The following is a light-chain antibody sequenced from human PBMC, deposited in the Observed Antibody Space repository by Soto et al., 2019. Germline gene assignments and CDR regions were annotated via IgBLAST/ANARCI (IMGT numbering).Light chain of an antibody. CDR3: QQYGSSPWT. J-gene: IGKJ1*01. V-gene: IGKV3-20*01. CDR2: GAS. Sequence: EIVLTQSPGTLSLSPGERATLSCRASQTVTNDYLAWYQQKPGQAPRLLIFGASSRASDIPARFSGSGSGTDFTLTISKLEPEDFAVYHCQQYGSSPWTLGQGTKVEIK. CDR1: QTVTNDY.